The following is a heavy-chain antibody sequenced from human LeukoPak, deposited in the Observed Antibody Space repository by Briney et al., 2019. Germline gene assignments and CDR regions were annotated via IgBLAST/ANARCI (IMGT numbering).Heavy chain of an antibody. CDR3: ARDRTPGIAAAGTHFDY. Sequence: PGGSLRLSCAASGFTLTTCGMHWVRQAPGKGLEWVAVIWYDGSNKYYADSVKGRFTISRDNSKNTLYLQMNSLRAEDTAVYYCARDRTPGIAAAGTHFDYWGQGTLVTVSS. D-gene: IGHD6-13*01. J-gene: IGHJ4*02. CDR2: IWYDGSNK. V-gene: IGHV3-33*08. CDR1: GFTLTTCG.